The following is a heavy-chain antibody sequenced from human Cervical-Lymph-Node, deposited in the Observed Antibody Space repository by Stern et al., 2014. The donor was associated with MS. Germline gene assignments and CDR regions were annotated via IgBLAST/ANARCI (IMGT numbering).Heavy chain of an antibody. D-gene: IGHD1-26*01. CDR1: GFTFDDYA. J-gene: IGHJ4*02. CDR3: AKDIVGGTRYFDY. Sequence: EVQLLQSGGGLVQPGRSLRLSCAASGFTFDDYAMHWVRQAPGKGLEWVSRISWNSDNIAYADSVKGRFTISRDNAKNSLYLQMNSLRPEDTALYYCAKDIVGGTRYFDYWGRGTLVTVSS. CDR2: ISWNSDNI. V-gene: IGHV3-9*01.